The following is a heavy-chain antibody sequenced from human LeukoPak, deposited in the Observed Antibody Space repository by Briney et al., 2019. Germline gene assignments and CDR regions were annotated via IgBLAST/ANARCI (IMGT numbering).Heavy chain of an antibody. J-gene: IGHJ4*02. CDR1: GYTFTSYG. CDR2: ISAYNGNT. D-gene: IGHD6-19*01. CDR3: ARDLGIAVADNNFDY. Sequence: ASVKVSCKASGYTFTSYGISWVRQAPGQGLEWMGWISAYNGNTNYAQKLQGRVTMTTDTSTSTAYMELRSLRSDDTAVYYCARDLGIAVADNNFDYWGQGTLVTVSS. V-gene: IGHV1-18*01.